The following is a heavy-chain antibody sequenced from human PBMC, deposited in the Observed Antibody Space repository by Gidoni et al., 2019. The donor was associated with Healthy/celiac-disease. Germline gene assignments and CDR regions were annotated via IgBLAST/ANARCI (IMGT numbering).Heavy chain of an antibody. V-gene: IGHV3-48*03. Sequence: EVQLVESGGGLVQPGGSLRLSCAASGFTFSSYEMNWVRQAPGKGLEWVSYISSSGSTIYYADSVKGRFTISRDNAKNSLYLQMNSLRAEDTAVYYCARGGYSSGWAIDYWGQGTLVTVSS. J-gene: IGHJ4*02. CDR2: ISSSGSTI. CDR3: ARGGYSSGWAIDY. CDR1: GFTFSSYE. D-gene: IGHD6-19*01.